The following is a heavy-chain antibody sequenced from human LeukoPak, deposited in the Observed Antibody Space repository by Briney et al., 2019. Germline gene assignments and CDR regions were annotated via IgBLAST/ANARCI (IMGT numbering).Heavy chain of an antibody. CDR2: IIPIFGTA. CDR1: GGTFSSYA. J-gene: IGHJ6*03. CDR3: ARVHVVVPAAIDYYYMDV. D-gene: IGHD2-2*01. Sequence: SVKVSCTASGGTFSSYAISWVRQAPGQGLEWMGGIIPIFGTANYAQKFQGRVTITTDESTSTAYMELSSLRSEDTAVYYCARVHVVVPAAIDYYYMDVWGKGTTVTVSS. V-gene: IGHV1-69*05.